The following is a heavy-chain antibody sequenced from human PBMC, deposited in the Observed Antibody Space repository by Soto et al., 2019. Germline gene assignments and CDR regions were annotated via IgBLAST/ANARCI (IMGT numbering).Heavy chain of an antibody. CDR1: GYTFTSYG. D-gene: IGHD1-26*01. Sequence: SVKVSCKASGYTFTSYGISWVRQAPGQGLEWIGWIVVGSGNTNYAQKFQERVTITRDMSTSTAYMELSSLRSEDTAVYYCAAPAGSYYFLDDAFDIWGQGTMVTVSS. V-gene: IGHV1-58*02. CDR2: IVVGSGNT. CDR3: AAPAGSYYFLDDAFDI. J-gene: IGHJ3*02.